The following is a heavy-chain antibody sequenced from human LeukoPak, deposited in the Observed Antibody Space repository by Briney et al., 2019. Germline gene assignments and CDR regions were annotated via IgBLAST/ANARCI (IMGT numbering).Heavy chain of an antibody. Sequence: SQTLSLTCTVSGGSISSGSYYWSWIRQPAGKGLEWIGRIYASGSTNYNPSLKSRVTISVDTSKNQFSLKLSSVTAADTAVYYCARRRIVPAAQYYYYMDVWGKGTTVTVSS. D-gene: IGHD2-2*01. CDR3: ARRRIVPAAQYYYYMDV. CDR2: IYASGST. V-gene: IGHV4-61*02. J-gene: IGHJ6*03. CDR1: GGSISSGSYY.